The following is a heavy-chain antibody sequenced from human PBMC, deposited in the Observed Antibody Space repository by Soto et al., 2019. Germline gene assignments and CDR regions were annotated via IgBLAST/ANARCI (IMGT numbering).Heavy chain of an antibody. V-gene: IGHV4-59*08. CDR1: GGSISSYY. CDR2: IYYSGST. CDR3: ERHAYYYDSSGYYSYYSMDV. J-gene: IGHJ6*01. Sequence: QVQLQESGPGLVKPSETLSLTCTVSGGSISSYYWSWIRQPPGKGLEWIVYIYYSGSTNYNPSLKSRFTISVDTSNNPFSLKLSSVTAADTAVYYCERHAYYYDSSGYYSYYSMDVW. D-gene: IGHD3-22*01.